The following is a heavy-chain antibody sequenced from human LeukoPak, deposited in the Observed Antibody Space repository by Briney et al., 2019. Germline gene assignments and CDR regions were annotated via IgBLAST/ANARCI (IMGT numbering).Heavy chain of an antibody. CDR1: GFTFSSYW. J-gene: IGHJ4*02. D-gene: IGHD3-22*01. CDR3: ARFYSPLYYYDSSGYYRFDY. Sequence: GGSLRLSCAASGFTFSSYWMHWVRQAPGTGLVWVSRINSDGSSTRYADSVKGRFTISRDNAKNTLYLQMNSLRAEDTAVYYCARFYSPLYYYDSSGYYRFDYWGQGTLVTVSS. V-gene: IGHV3-74*01. CDR2: INSDGSST.